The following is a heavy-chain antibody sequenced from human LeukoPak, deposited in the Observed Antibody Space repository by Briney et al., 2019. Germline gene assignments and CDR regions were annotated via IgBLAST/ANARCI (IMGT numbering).Heavy chain of an antibody. CDR3: ARDPGNYFDY. CDR1: GGSISSFY. D-gene: IGHD3-10*01. Sequence: PSETLSLTCTVSGGSISSFYWSWIRQPPGKGLEYIGYIYSSGSTNYNPSLKSRVTISLDTSKSQFSLKLNSVTATDTAVYFCARDPGNYFDYWGQGTLVTVSS. J-gene: IGHJ4*02. CDR2: IYSSGST. V-gene: IGHV4-59*01.